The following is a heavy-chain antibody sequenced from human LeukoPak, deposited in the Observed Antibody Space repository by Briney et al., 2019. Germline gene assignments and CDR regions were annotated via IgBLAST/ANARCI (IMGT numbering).Heavy chain of an antibody. J-gene: IGHJ4*02. CDR2: ISYDGSNK. Sequence: PGGSLRLSCAASGFTFSSYAMHWVRQAPGKGLEWVSVISYDGSNKYYADSVKGRFTISRDNSKNTLYLQMNSLRAEDTAVYYCARAPYSTGPQPLFDYWGEGTLVSVSS. D-gene: IGHD6-13*01. CDR1: GFTFSSYA. V-gene: IGHV3-30*04. CDR3: ARAPYSTGPQPLFDY.